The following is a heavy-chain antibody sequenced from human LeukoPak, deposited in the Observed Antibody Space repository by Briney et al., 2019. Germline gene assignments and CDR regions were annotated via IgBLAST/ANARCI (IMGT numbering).Heavy chain of an antibody. Sequence: GASVKVSCKASGYTFTSYAMHWVRQAPGQRLEWMGWINAGNGNTKCSQKFQGRVTITRDTSASTAYMELSSLRSEDTAVYYCARDNGSGSKYFQHWGQGTLVTVSS. CDR3: ARDNGSGSKYFQH. CDR2: INAGNGNT. V-gene: IGHV1-3*01. CDR1: GYTFTSYA. J-gene: IGHJ1*01. D-gene: IGHD3-10*01.